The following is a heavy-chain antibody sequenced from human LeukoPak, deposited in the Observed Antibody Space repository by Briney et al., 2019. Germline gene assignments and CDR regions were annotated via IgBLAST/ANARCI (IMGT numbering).Heavy chain of an antibody. Sequence: PSETLSLTCTVSGGSISSSSYYWGWIRQPPGKGLEWIGSIYYSGSTYYNPSLKSRVTISVDTSKNQFSLKLSSVTAADTAVYYCARGYSGYDWGYYFDYWGQGTLVTVSS. CDR1: GGSISSSSYY. CDR2: IYYSGST. V-gene: IGHV4-39*07. J-gene: IGHJ4*02. D-gene: IGHD5-12*01. CDR3: ARGYSGYDWGYYFDY.